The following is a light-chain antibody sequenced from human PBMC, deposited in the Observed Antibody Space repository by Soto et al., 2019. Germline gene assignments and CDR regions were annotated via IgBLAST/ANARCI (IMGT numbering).Light chain of an antibody. J-gene: IGLJ1*01. CDR3: QSYDSSLSEYV. CDR2: DNT. Sequence: SVLTQPPPLSGAPGQRGTIFCTRRTSNIGAGYDVHWYQQLPGPAPKLLIYDNTNRPSGVPDRFSGSKSGASASLAITGLQAEDEADYYCQSYDSSLSEYVFGSGTKVTVL. V-gene: IGLV1-40*01. CDR1: TSNIGAGYD.